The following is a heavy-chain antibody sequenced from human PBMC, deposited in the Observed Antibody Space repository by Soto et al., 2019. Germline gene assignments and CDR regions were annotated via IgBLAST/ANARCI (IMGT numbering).Heavy chain of an antibody. CDR3: ARDLSGYYGYNWFDP. V-gene: IGHV1-69*13. CDR1: GGTFRSYA. D-gene: IGHD3-22*01. CDR2: IIPIFGTA. Sequence: SEQVSCMPSGGTFRSYAISWVRQAPGQGLEWMGGIIPIFGTANYAQKFQGRVTITADESTSTAYMELSSLRSEDTAVYYCARDLSGYYGYNWFDPWGQGTLVTVSS. J-gene: IGHJ5*02.